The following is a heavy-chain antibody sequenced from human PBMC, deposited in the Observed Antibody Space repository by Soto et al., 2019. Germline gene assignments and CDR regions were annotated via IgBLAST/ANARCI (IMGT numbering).Heavy chain of an antibody. D-gene: IGHD3-16*01. CDR2: IYRTGST. CDR3: VREGGDNWFDP. J-gene: IGHJ5*02. V-gene: IGHV4-4*02. CDR1: GGSFTSNNW. Sequence: QVQLQESGPGLVKPSGTLSLTCAVSGGSFTSNNWWTWVRQPPGQGLEWIGEIYRTGSTNYNPSLKNRVTISLDTSKIQFSLKLSSVTAADTAVYYCVREGGDNWFDPWGQGTLVTVSS.